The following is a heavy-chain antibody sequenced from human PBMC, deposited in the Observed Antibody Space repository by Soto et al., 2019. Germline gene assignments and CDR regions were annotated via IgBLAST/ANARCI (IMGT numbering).Heavy chain of an antibody. CDR1: GYTFTSYY. J-gene: IGHJ6*02. CDR2: INPSGGST. CDR3: ARDLIAAAGPMGIYYYYGMDV. Sequence: ASVKVSCKASGYTFTSYYMHWVRQAPGQGLEWMGIINPSGGSTSYAQKFQGRVTMTRDTSTSTVYMELSSLRSEDTAVYYCARDLIAAAGPMGIYYYYGMDVWGQGTTVTVSS. V-gene: IGHV1-46*01. D-gene: IGHD6-13*01.